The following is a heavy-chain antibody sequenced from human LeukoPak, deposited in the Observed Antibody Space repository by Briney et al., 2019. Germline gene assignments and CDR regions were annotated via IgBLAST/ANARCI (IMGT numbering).Heavy chain of an antibody. J-gene: IGHJ5*02. V-gene: IGHV1-69*04. D-gene: IGHD6-19*01. Sequence: SVKVSCKASGGTXSSYAISWVRQAPGQGLEWMGRIIPILGIANYAQKFQGRVTITADKSTSTAYMELSSLRSEDTAVYYCASVLSGIAVAGSFDPWGQGTVVTVSS. CDR3: ASVLSGIAVAGSFDP. CDR2: IIPILGIA. CDR1: GGTXSSYA.